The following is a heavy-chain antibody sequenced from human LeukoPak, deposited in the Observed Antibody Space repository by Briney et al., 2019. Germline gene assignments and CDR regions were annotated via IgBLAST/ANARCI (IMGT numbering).Heavy chain of an antibody. CDR1: GYTFASYY. D-gene: IGHD3-22*01. CDR2: INPSGGST. J-gene: IGHJ6*03. V-gene: IGHV1-46*01. Sequence: ASVKVSCKASGYTFASYYMHWVRQAPGQGLEWMGIINPSGGSTSYAQKFQVRVTMTRDMSTSTVYMELSSLRSEDTAVYYCARRNRYQPGSSGYYEQYYYMDVWGKGTTVTVSS. CDR3: ARRNRYQPGSSGYYEQYYYMDV.